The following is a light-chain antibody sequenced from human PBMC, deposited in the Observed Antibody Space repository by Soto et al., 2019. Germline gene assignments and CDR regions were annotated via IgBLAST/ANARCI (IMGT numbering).Light chain of an antibody. V-gene: IGLV1-44*01. CDR2: TNT. J-gene: IGLJ6*01. CDR3: AAWDDSLNGVL. Sequence: QPVLTQPPSASGTPGQRVTISCSGSSSNIGSYTVNWYQQLPGTAPKLLIYTNTQRHSGVPDRFSGSKSGTSASLAISGLQSEDEADYYCAAWDDSLNGVLFGRGTQLTVL. CDR1: SSNIGSYT.